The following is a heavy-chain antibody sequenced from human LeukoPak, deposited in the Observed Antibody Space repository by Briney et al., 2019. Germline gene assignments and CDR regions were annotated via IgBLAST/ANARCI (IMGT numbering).Heavy chain of an antibody. V-gene: IGHV3-23*01. Sequence: TGGSLRLSCAASGFTFSSHAMSWVRQAPGKGLKWVSAIGDDVVSTYYAESVKGRFTISRDNSKNTLYLQMNSLRAEDTATYYCARDSPLLTVWGQGTLVTVSS. CDR3: ARDSPLLTV. D-gene: IGHD3-9*01. CDR2: IGDDVVST. J-gene: IGHJ4*02. CDR1: GFTFSSHA.